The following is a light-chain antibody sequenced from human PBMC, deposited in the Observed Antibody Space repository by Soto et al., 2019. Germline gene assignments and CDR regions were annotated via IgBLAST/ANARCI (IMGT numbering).Light chain of an antibody. Sequence: QSALTQPRSVSGSPGQSVTISCTGTSSDVGLYNYVSWYQQHPGKAPKLIIYDVSKRPSGVPDRFSGSKSGNTASLTISGLQAEDEADYYCRSYTNSSTWVFGGGTKLTVL. CDR1: SSDVGLYNY. V-gene: IGLV2-11*01. J-gene: IGLJ3*02. CDR2: DVS. CDR3: RSYTNSSTWV.